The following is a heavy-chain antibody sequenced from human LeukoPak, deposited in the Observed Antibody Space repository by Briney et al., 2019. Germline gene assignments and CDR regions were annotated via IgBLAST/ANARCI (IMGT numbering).Heavy chain of an antibody. CDR2: IYYSGST. D-gene: IGHD5-18*01. J-gene: IGHJ4*02. Sequence: SQTLSLTCTVSGGSISSGAYYWSWIRQPPGKGLEWIAYIYYSGSTYYNPSLKSRVTISVDTSKNQFSLKLSSVTAADTAVYYCASPGPPRGYSYGPPTNWGQGTLITVSS. V-gene: IGHV4-30-4*01. CDR3: ASPGPPRGYSYGPPTN. CDR1: GGSISSGAYY.